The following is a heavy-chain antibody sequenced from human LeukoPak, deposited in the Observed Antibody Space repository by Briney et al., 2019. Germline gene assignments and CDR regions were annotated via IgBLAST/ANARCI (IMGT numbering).Heavy chain of an antibody. Sequence: ASVKVPCKASGYTFTGYYMHWVRQAPGQGLEWMGWINPNSGGTNYAQKFQGRVTMTRDTSISTAYMELSRLRSDDTAVYYCARDRAAAGTENWFDPWGQGTLVTVSS. CDR1: GYTFTGYY. CDR2: INPNSGGT. J-gene: IGHJ5*02. D-gene: IGHD6-13*01. V-gene: IGHV1-2*02. CDR3: ARDRAAAGTENWFDP.